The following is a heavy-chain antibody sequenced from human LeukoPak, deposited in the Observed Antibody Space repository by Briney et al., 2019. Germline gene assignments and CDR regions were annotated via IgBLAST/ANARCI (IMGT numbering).Heavy chain of an antibody. V-gene: IGHV3-30-3*01. CDR3: ARDGEWELTTFDY. CDR1: GFTFSCYA. J-gene: IGHJ4*02. CDR2: ISYDGSNK. D-gene: IGHD1-26*01. Sequence: GGSLRLSCAASGFTFSCYAMHWVRQAPGKGLEWVAVISYDGSNKYYADSVKGRFTISRDNSKNALYLQMNSLRAEDTAVYYCARDGEWELTTFDYWGQGTLVTVSS.